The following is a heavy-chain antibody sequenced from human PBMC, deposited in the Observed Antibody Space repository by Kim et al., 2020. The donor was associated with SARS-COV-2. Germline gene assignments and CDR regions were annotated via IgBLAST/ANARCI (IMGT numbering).Heavy chain of an antibody. D-gene: IGHD2-21*02. V-gene: IGHV4-31*03. CDR2: IYYSGST. CDR3: AGTEVTASTFDY. Sequence: SETLSLTCTVSGGSISSGGYYWSWIRQHPGKGLEWIGYIYYSGSTYYNPSLKSRVTISVDTSKNQFSLKLSSVTAADTAVYYCAGTEVTASTFDYWGQGTLVTVSS. CDR1: GGSISSGGYY. J-gene: IGHJ4*02.